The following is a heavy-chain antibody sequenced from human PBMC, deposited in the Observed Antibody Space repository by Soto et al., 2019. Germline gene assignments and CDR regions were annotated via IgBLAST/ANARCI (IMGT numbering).Heavy chain of an antibody. Sequence: SETLSLTCTVSGGSISSGGYYWSWIRQHPGKGLEWIGYIYYSGSTYYNPSLKSRVTISVDTSKNQFSLKLSSVTAADTAVYYCARQIYYDFWSYFDPWGQGTLVTVSS. CDR3: ARQIYYDFWSYFDP. CDR2: IYYSGST. V-gene: IGHV4-31*03. J-gene: IGHJ5*02. CDR1: GGSISSGGYY. D-gene: IGHD3-3*01.